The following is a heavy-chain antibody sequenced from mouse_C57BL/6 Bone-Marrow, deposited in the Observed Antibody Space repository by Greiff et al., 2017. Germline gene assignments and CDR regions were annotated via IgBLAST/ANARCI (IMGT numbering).Heavy chain of an antibody. D-gene: IGHD2-4*01. Sequence: QVQLQQSGPGLVQPSQSLSITCPVSGFSLTSYGVHWVRQSPGKGLEWLGVIWSGGSTDYNAAFISRLSISKDNSKSQVFFKMNSLQADDTAIYYCARDDDYDVYYAMDYWGQGASVTVSS. CDR2: IWSGGST. J-gene: IGHJ4*01. V-gene: IGHV2-2*01. CDR1: GFSLTSYG. CDR3: ARDDDYDVYYAMDY.